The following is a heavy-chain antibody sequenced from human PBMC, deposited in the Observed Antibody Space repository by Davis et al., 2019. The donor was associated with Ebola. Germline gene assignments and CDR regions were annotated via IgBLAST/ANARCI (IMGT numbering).Heavy chain of an antibody. CDR3: AKDISPAAAGTYYYYGMDV. Sequence: GESLKISCAASGFTFSSYWMHWVRQAPGKGLVWVSRINSDGSSTSYADSVKGRFTISRDNAKNSLYLQMNSLRAEDTALYYCAKDISPAAAGTYYYYGMDVWGQGTTVTVSS. D-gene: IGHD6-13*01. CDR1: GFTFSSYW. J-gene: IGHJ6*02. CDR2: INSDGSST. V-gene: IGHV3-74*01.